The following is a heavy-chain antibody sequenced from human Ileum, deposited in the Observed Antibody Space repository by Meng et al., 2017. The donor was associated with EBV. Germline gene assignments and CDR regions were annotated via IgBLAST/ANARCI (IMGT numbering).Heavy chain of an antibody. CDR1: GGPFSRYA. D-gene: IGHD3-22*01. Sequence: QVQLGEAGAEVKKPGSAVKVSCKASGGPFSRYAISWVRQAPGQGLEWMGGIIPIFGTANYAQKFQGRVTITADESTSTAYMELSSLRSEDTAVYYCARDGRQYYYDSSGYHPNWFDPWGQGTLVTVSS. J-gene: IGHJ5*02. CDR3: ARDGRQYYYDSSGYHPNWFDP. V-gene: IGHV1-69*01. CDR2: IIPIFGTA.